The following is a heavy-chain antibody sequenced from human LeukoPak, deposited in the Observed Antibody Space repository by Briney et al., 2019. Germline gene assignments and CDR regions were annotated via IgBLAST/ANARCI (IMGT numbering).Heavy chain of an antibody. V-gene: IGHV5-51*01. CDR2: IYPGDSDT. Sequence: GESLKISCKGSGYRFTIYWIAWVRQMPGKGLEWMGIIYPGDSDTRYSPSFQGQVTISADKSITTAYLQWSSLKASDTAMYYCARQRSIYEDAFDIWGQGTMVTVSS. CDR1: GYRFTIYW. J-gene: IGHJ3*02. CDR3: ARQRSIYEDAFDI. D-gene: IGHD2/OR15-2a*01.